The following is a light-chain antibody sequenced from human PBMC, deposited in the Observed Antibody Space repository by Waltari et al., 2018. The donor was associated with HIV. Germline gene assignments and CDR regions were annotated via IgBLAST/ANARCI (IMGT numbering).Light chain of an antibody. CDR2: GAS. CDR1: QSVSSN. J-gene: IGKJ1*01. CDR3: QQYNNWPRT. V-gene: IGKV3D-15*03. Sequence: EIVMTQSPATLSVSPGERATLSCRASQSVSSNLAWYQQKPGQAPRLLIYGASIRATGIPARFSCSGSGTEFTLTISILQSEDFAVYYCQQYNNWPRTFGQGTKVEIK.